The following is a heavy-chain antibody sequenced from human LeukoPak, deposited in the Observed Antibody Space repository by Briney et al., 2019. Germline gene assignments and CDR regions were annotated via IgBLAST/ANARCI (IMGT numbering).Heavy chain of an antibody. CDR3: ARGPRQNSSFYV. Sequence: SETLSLTCAVYGASFTGYYRSWIRQPPGKGLEWIGEINHSGSTNYNPSLKSRVTISVDTSKNQISLKLSSVTAADTAVYYCARGPRQNSSFYVWGQGTLVNVSS. CDR1: GASFTGYY. CDR2: INHSGST. D-gene: IGHD6-19*01. J-gene: IGHJ4*02. V-gene: IGHV4-34*01.